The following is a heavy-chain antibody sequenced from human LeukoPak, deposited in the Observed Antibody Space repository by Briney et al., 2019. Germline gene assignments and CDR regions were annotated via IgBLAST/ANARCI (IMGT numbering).Heavy chain of an antibody. CDR1: GGSFRA. D-gene: IGHD3-10*01. CDR2: IIPVFGTS. V-gene: IGHV1-69*13. CDR3: ARDAGNYGSGSYRDF. J-gene: IGHJ4*02. Sequence: ASVKVSCKSSGGSFRAISWVRQAPGQGLEWMGGIIPVFGTSNYAQKFQGRFTLTADESTTTAYLELSGLRSEDTAMYYCARDAGNYGSGSYRDFWGQGTRVTVSS.